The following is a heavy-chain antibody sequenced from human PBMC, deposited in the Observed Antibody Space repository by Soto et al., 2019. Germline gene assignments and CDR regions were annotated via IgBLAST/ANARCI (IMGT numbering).Heavy chain of an antibody. CDR1: GGTFSSYA. V-gene: IGHV1-69*01. CDR2: IITIFGTA. D-gene: IGHD1-26*01. J-gene: IGHJ3*02. Sequence: QLQLVQSGAEVKKPGSSVKVSCKASGGTFSSYAISWVRQAPGHGLEWMGGIITIFGTANYAQKFQGRVTITADESKSTAYLEMSSLRSEDTAVYYWSSTALRELTSFDAFDIWGQGTMVTVSS. CDR3: SSTALRELTSFDAFDI.